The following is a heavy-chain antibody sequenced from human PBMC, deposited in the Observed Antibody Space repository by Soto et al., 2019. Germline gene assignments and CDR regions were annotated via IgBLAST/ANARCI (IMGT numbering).Heavy chain of an antibody. D-gene: IGHD6-13*01. V-gene: IGHV5-51*01. Sequence: GESLKISCQCSGYTFSNFWIGWVRQLPGKGLEWMGIIYPGDHETRYSPSFHGKVTISADRSINTAYLQWNSLEASDTAFYFCARSPRSSPYFDYWGQGALVTVSS. CDR1: GYTFSNFW. J-gene: IGHJ4*02. CDR2: IYPGDHET. CDR3: ARSPRSSPYFDY.